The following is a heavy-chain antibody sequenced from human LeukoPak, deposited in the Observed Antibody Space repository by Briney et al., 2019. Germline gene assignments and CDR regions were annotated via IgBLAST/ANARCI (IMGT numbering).Heavy chain of an antibody. CDR3: ARGLGEYSGSSQTRDAFDI. Sequence: GGSLRLSCAASGFTFSTYSMNWVRQAPGKGLEWVSYISSSSSTIYYADSVKGRFTISRDNAKNSLYLQMNSLRAEDTAVYYCARGLGEYSGSSQTRDAFDIWGQGTVVTVSS. CDR1: GFTFSTYS. CDR2: ISSSSSTI. J-gene: IGHJ3*02. D-gene: IGHD1-26*01. V-gene: IGHV3-48*04.